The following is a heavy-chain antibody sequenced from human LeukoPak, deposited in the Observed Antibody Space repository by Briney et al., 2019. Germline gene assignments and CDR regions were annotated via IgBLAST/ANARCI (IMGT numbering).Heavy chain of an antibody. J-gene: IGHJ4*02. CDR1: GFTFSSDS. Sequence: PGGSLRLSCAAPGFTFSSDSMNWVRQAPGKGLGWVSSISSSSSYIYYADSVKGRFTISRDNAKNSLYLQMNSLRAEDTAVYYCARDPYYYDSSGERDYWGQGTLVTVSS. V-gene: IGHV3-21*01. D-gene: IGHD3-22*01. CDR3: ARDPYYYDSSGERDY. CDR2: ISSSSSYI.